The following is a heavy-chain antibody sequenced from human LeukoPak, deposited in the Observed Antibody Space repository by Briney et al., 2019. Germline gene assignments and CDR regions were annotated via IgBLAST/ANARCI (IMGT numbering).Heavy chain of an antibody. Sequence: SQTLSLTCTVSGGSISSGTYYWSWIRQPAGKGLEWIGRFYTSGSTNYNPSLKSRVTISVDTSKNQFSLKLSSVTAADTAVYYCARGRDGYNFLNRGEYYYFDYWGQGTLVTVSS. V-gene: IGHV4-61*02. CDR3: ARGRDGYNFLNRGEYYYFDY. D-gene: IGHD5-24*01. J-gene: IGHJ4*02. CDR2: FYTSGST. CDR1: GGSISSGTYY.